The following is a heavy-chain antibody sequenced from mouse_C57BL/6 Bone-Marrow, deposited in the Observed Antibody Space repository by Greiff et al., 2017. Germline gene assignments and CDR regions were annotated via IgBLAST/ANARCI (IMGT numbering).Heavy chain of an antibody. CDR2: ISYDGSN. D-gene: IGHD2-2*01. CDR3: ARDGYGMAY. V-gene: IGHV3-6*01. Sequence: ESGPGLVKPSQSLSLTCSVTGYSITSGYYWNWIRQFPGNKLEWMGYISYDGSNNYNPSLKNRISLTRDTSKNQFFLKLNSVTTEDTATYYCARDGYGMAYWGQGTLVTVSA. J-gene: IGHJ3*01. CDR1: GYSITSGYY.